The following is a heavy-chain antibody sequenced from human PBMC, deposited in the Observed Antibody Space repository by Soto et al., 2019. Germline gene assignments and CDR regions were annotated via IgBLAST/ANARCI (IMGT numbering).Heavy chain of an antibody. CDR1: GFSLSTTGVG. V-gene: IGHV2-5*02. J-gene: IGHJ4*02. CDR3: XXXLWFGELH. D-gene: IGHD3-10*01. CDR2: IYWDNDK. Sequence: QITLKESGPTLVKPTQTLTLTCSFSGFSLSTTGVGVGWIRQSPGKALEWLAIIYWDNDKRYSPSLKSRVTXXXXXXXXXXXXXXXXXXXXXXXXXXXXXXLWFGELHWGQGALVTVSS.